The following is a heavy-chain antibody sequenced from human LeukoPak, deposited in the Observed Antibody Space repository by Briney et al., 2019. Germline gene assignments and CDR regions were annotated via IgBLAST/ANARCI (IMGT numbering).Heavy chain of an antibody. D-gene: IGHD3-10*01. CDR1: GFTFSSYA. Sequence: GRSLRLSCAASGFTFSSYAMSWVRQAPGKGLEWASAISGSGGSTYYADSVKGRFTISRDNSKNTLYLQMNSLRAEDTVVYYCAIITMVRGVPDYWGQGTLVTVSS. J-gene: IGHJ4*02. CDR2: ISGSGGST. CDR3: AIITMVRGVPDY. V-gene: IGHV3-23*01.